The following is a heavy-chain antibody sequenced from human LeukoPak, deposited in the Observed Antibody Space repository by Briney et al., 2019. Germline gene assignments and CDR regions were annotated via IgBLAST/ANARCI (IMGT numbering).Heavy chain of an antibody. CDR3: ARTYRYCSGGSCYSIFPDY. J-gene: IGHJ4*02. CDR1: RFTFSSYA. D-gene: IGHD2-15*01. V-gene: IGHV3-23*01. CDR2: ISGSGGST. Sequence: GGSLRLSCAASRFTFSSYAMSWVRQAPGKGLEWVSAISGSGGSTYYADSVKGRFTISRDNSKNTLYLQMNSLRAEDTAVYYCARTYRYCSGGSCYSIFPDYWGQGTLVTVSS.